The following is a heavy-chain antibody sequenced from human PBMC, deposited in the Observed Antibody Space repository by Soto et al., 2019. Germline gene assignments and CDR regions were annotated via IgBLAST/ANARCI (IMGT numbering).Heavy chain of an antibody. D-gene: IGHD2-21*01. J-gene: IGHJ4*02. CDR2: IYYSGST. CDR1: GGSISSRSYY. V-gene: IGHV4-39*01. CDR3: ARQRTSVVKKAYLDV. Sequence: PSETLSLTCTVTGGSISSRSYYWGWIRQPPGKGLEWIGSIYYSGSTYNNPSLRSRVSMSIYTSKDQFSLKLKSVTSADTALYFCARQRTSVVKKAYLDVWGPVSLVKVSS.